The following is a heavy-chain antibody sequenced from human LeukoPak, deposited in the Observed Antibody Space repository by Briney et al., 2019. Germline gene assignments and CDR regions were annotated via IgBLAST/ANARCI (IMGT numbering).Heavy chain of an antibody. J-gene: IGHJ1*01. V-gene: IGHV3-7*04. CDR2: IKDDESEK. D-gene: IGHD6-19*01. CDR3: ARDFSSGWYGYFQY. CDR1: GFTFSNYW. Sequence: QSGGSLRLSCAASGFTFSNYWMNWVRQAPGKGLEWVANIKDDESEKYYVDSVKGRFTISRDNAKNSLYLQMNTLRAEDTAVYYCARDFSSGWYGYFQYWGQGTLVTVSS.